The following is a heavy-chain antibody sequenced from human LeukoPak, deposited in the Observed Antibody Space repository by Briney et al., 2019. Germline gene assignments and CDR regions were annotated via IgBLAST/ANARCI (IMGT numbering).Heavy chain of an antibody. D-gene: IGHD3-3*01. Sequence: PSETLSLTCTVSGASISSSTYYWGWIRQPPGKGLEWIGSIYSSGITYCNPSLKGRVTTFADTSKNQVSLQLSSVTAADTAVYYCARHIASIFGVLKPWGQGTLVTVSS. CDR2: IYSSGIT. CDR3: ARHIASIFGVLKP. CDR1: GASISSSTYY. J-gene: IGHJ5*02. V-gene: IGHV4-39*01.